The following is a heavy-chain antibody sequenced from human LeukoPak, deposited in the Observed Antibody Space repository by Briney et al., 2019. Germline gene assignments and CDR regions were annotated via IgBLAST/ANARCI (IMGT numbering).Heavy chain of an antibody. D-gene: IGHD3-3*01. CDR1: GGSFSGYY. J-gene: IGHJ6*02. Sequence: SETLSLTCAVYGGSFSGYYWSWIRQPPGKGLEWIGEINHSGSTNYSPSLKSRVTISVDTSKNQFSLKLSSVTAADTAVYYCSSFWSGYYPYYYYGMDVWGQGTTVTVSS. CDR3: SSFWSGYYPYYYYGMDV. CDR2: INHSGST. V-gene: IGHV4-34*01.